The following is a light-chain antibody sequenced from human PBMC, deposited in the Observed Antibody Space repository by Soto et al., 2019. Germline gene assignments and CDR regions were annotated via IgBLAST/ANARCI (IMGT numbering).Light chain of an antibody. J-gene: IGLJ2*01. Sequence: QSVLTQPASVSGSPGQSITISCTGTSSDVGGYSSVSWYQQHPGKAPKLMIYDVSNRPSGVSNRFSASKSGNTASLTISGLQAEDEADYYCCSYTSTTTLVFGGGTKVTVL. CDR2: DVS. CDR1: SSDVGGYSS. V-gene: IGLV2-14*01. CDR3: CSYTSTTTLV.